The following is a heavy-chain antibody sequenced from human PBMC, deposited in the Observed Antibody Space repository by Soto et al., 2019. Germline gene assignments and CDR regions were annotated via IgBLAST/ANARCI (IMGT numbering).Heavy chain of an antibody. V-gene: IGHV2-5*02. CDR3: AHRSSSWYTYDF. Sequence: QITLKESAPTLVEPKQTLTLTCTFSGFSLRNSGVGVGWIRQTPGKALEWLALIYWDDEKRYSPSLRSRLTITKDTSKNQVVLTMTNMDPVDTATYFCAHRSSSWYTYDFWGQGTLVTVSS. J-gene: IGHJ4*02. CDR2: IYWDDEK. CDR1: GFSLRNSGVG. D-gene: IGHD6-13*01.